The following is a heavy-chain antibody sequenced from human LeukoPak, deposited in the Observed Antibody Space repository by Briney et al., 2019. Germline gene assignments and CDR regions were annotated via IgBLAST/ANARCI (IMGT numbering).Heavy chain of an antibody. CDR1: GDSVSIYY. Sequence: TSETLSLTCTVSGDSVSIYYWSWIRQPPGKGLEWIGYISYSGSTNFNPSLKSRVTISVDTSKNQFSLKLSSVTAADTAVYYCAREGTAGTNLNWFDPWGQGTLVTVSS. V-gene: IGHV4-59*02. CDR3: AREGTAGTNLNWFDP. J-gene: IGHJ5*02. CDR2: ISYSGST. D-gene: IGHD1-1*01.